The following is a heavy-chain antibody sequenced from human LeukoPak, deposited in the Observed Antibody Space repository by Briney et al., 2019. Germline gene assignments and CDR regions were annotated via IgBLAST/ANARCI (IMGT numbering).Heavy chain of an antibody. CDR1: GGSISSHY. CDR3: ARGGRITMVRGVISWFDP. Sequence: SETLSLTCTVSGGSISSHYWSWIRQPPGKGLEWIGYIYYSGSTNYNPSLKSRVTISVDTSKNQFSLKLSSVTAADTAVYYCARGGRITMVRGVISWFDPWGQGTLVTVSS. D-gene: IGHD3-10*01. V-gene: IGHV4-59*11. CDR2: IYYSGST. J-gene: IGHJ5*02.